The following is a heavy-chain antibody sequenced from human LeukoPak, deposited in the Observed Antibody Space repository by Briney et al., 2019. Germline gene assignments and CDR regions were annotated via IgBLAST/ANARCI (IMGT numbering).Heavy chain of an antibody. CDR1: GGSISSHY. CDR2: IYYSGST. V-gene: IGHV4-59*11. Sequence: PSETPSLTCTVSGGSISSHYWSWIRQPPGKGLEWIGYIYYSGSTNYNPSLKSRVTISVDTSKNQFSLKLSSVTAADTAVYYCARGGEAFDYWGQGTLVTVSS. CDR3: ARGGEAFDY. D-gene: IGHD3-16*01. J-gene: IGHJ4*02.